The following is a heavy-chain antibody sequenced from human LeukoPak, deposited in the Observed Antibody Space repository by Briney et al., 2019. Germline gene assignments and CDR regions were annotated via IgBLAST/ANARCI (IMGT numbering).Heavy chain of an antibody. J-gene: IGHJ6*03. D-gene: IGHD1-14*01. CDR2: ISWNSGSI. V-gene: IGHV3-9*03. CDR1: GFTFDDYA. CDR3: AKGADRYYYYYYMDV. Sequence: GGSLRLSCAASGFTFDDYAMHWVRQAPGKGLEWVSGISWNSGSIGYADSVKGRFTISRDNAKNSLYLQMNSLRAEDMALYYCAKGADRYYYYYYMDVWGKGTTVTVSS.